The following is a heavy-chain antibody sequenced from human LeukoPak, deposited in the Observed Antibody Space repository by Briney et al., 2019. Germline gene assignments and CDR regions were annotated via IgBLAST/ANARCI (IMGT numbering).Heavy chain of an antibody. CDR2: IYYSGST. V-gene: IGHV4-59*08. D-gene: IGHD6-19*01. CDR3: ARQNRVAVAGTRPSFFYYYYYYMDV. Sequence: PSETLSLTCTVSGGSISSYYWSWIRQPPGKGLDWIGYIYYSGSTNYNPSLKSRVTISVDTSKNQFSLKLSSVTAADTAVYYCARQNRVAVAGTRPSFFYYYYYYMDVWGKGTTVTISS. J-gene: IGHJ6*03. CDR1: GGSISSYY.